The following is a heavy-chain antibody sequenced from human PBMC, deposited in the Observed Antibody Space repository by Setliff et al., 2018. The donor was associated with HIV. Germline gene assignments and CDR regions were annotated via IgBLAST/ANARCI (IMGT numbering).Heavy chain of an antibody. CDR1: GGSISSGDYY. CDR3: ARVRLRVPPSIFDY. CDR2: IYYSGIT. Sequence: SETLSLTCTVSGGSISSGDYYWSWIRQPPGKGLEWIGYIYYSGITNYNPTLKSRVTISTDTSKNQFSLRLNSVTAADTAVYYCARVRLRVPPSIFDYWGQGALVTVS. J-gene: IGHJ4*02. V-gene: IGHV4-30-4*08. D-gene: IGHD2-2*01.